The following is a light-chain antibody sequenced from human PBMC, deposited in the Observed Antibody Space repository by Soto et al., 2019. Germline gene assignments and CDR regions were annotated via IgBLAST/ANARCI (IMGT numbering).Light chain of an antibody. V-gene: IGKV3-20*01. J-gene: IGKJ5*01. CDR2: EAS. CDR3: EQYGSSPPSIT. Sequence: EIVLTQSPGTLSLSPGERATLSCRASQSVSSSSLAWYQQNPGQAPRLLIYEASSRATGIPDRFSGSGSGTDFTLTISRLEPEDFAVYYCEQYGSSPPSITFGQGTRLEIK. CDR1: QSVSSSS.